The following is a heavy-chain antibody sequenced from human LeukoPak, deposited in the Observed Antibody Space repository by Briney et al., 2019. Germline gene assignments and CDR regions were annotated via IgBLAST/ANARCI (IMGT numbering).Heavy chain of an antibody. CDR2: INPIGGST. D-gene: IGHD5-18*01. Sequence: ASVKVSCKASGYTFTSYYMHWVRQAPGQGLEWMGIINPIGGSTSYAQKLQGRVTMTRDTSTSTVYMELSSLRSEDTAVYYCARDPVRGYSYGTGHWYYFDYWGQGTLVTVPS. V-gene: IGHV1-46*01. J-gene: IGHJ4*02. CDR3: ARDPVRGYSYGTGHWYYFDY. CDR1: GYTFTSYY.